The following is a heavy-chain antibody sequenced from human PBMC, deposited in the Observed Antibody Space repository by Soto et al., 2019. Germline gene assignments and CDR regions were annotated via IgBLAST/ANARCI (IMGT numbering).Heavy chain of an antibody. CDR3: ARGGWTTYYSPFFDY. CDR2: IYWDDVK. CDR1: GFSLSSSGVG. Sequence: QITLKESGPTLVSPTQTLTLTCTFSGFSLSSSGVGVGWIRQPPGKALEWLALIYWDDVKRYSPSLKSRLTITKDTSKNQVVLTLTKLDTVDTATYYCARGGWTTYYSPFFDYWGQGTLVTVSS. J-gene: IGHJ4*02. D-gene: IGHD3-10*01. V-gene: IGHV2-5*02.